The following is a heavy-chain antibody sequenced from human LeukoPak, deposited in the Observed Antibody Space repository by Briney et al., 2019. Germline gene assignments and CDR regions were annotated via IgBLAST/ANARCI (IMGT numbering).Heavy chain of an antibody. CDR3: ARVSDILIGYFDY. D-gene: IGHD3-9*01. CDR2: ISGSGGST. J-gene: IGHJ4*02. CDR1: GFTFSSYA. V-gene: IGHV3-23*01. Sequence: GGSLRLSCAASGFTFSSYAMSWVRQAPGKGLEWVSAISGSGGSTYYADSVKGRFTISRDNSKNTLYLQMNSLRAEDTAVYYCARVSDILIGYFDYWGQGTLVTVSS.